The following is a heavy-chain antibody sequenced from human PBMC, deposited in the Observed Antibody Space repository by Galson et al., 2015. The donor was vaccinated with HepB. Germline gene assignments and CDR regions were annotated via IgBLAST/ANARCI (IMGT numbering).Heavy chain of an antibody. J-gene: IGHJ4*02. CDR3: AKDTDFWSGYYMGLDY. V-gene: IGHV3-23*01. CDR1: GFTFSNYA. CDR2: IGTTGTGT. D-gene: IGHD3-3*01. Sequence: SLRLSCAASGFTFSNYAMSWVRQAPGKGLEWVSSIGTTGTGTYYADSVKGRFTISRDNSKNTLYLQMNSLRAEDTAVYYCAKDTDFWSGYYMGLDYWGQGTLVTVSS.